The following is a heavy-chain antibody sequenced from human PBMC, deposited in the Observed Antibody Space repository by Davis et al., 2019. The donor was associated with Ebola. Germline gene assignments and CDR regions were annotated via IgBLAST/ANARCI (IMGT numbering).Heavy chain of an antibody. D-gene: IGHD3-22*01. V-gene: IGHV3-21*01. J-gene: IGHJ3*02. Sequence: PGGSLRLSCAASGFTFSTYSMSWVRQAPGKGLEWVSSISSDSDYIYYADSAKGRFTISRDNAKNSLYLQMNSLRAEDTAVYYCATHSDSSGYFRIDAFDIWGQGTMVTVSS. CDR2: ISSDSDYI. CDR1: GFTFSTYS. CDR3: ATHSDSSGYFRIDAFDI.